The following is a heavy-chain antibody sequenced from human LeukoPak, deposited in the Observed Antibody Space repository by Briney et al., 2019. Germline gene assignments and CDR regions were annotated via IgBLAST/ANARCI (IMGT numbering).Heavy chain of an antibody. D-gene: IGHD3-10*01. J-gene: IGHJ4*02. Sequence: ASVKVSCKASGYTFTGYYMHWVRQAPGQGLEWMGWINPNSGGTNYAQKFQGRVTMTRDTSISTAYMELSSLRSEDTAVYYCARDGSGSSGRLSFTYWGQGTLVTVSS. CDR2: INPNSGGT. CDR3: ARDGSGSSGRLSFTY. V-gene: IGHV1-2*02. CDR1: GYTFTGYY.